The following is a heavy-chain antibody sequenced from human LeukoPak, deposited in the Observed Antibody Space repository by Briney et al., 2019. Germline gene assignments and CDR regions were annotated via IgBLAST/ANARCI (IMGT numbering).Heavy chain of an antibody. J-gene: IGHJ5*02. V-gene: IGHV3-7*01. Sequence: GGSLRLSCAAPGLSFSSNWMGWVRQAPGKGLEWVTHIKRDGSQKYYLDSVKGRFTISRDNAKNSLYLQMNSLRVEDTAVYYCARLGLEVGGPNWFDPWGQGTLVTVSS. CDR3: ARLGLEVGGPNWFDP. CDR1: GLSFSSNW. D-gene: IGHD1-1*01. CDR2: IKRDGSQK.